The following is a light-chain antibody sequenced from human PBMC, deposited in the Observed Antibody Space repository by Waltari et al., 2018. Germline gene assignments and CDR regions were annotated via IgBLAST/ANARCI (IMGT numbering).Light chain of an antibody. V-gene: IGLV1-47*01. J-gene: IGLJ2*01. Sequence: QSVLTQPPSASATPGQSVTISCSGSLPNIGPHYVYWYQQLPGPAPKLLIYLTHQRPSGVPDRFSASKSGTSASLAISGLRFEDEGDYYCATRDEGPTVVFGGGTKVTVL. CDR1: LPNIGPHY. CDR3: ATRDEGPTVV. CDR2: LTH.